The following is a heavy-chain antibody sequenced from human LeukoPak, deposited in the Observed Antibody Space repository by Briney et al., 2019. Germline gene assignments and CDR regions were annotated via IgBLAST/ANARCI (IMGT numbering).Heavy chain of an antibody. CDR1: GFTFSSYA. V-gene: IGHV3-23*01. CDR3: ARGGGLDV. CDR2: ISGSGGSA. J-gene: IGHJ6*02. Sequence: GGSLRLSCAASGFTFSSYAMSWVRQAPGKGLEWVSGISGSGGSAYYADSVKGRFSISRDNAKNSLYLQMSNLRAEDTAVYFCARGGGLDVWGQGATVTVSS. D-gene: IGHD3-16*01.